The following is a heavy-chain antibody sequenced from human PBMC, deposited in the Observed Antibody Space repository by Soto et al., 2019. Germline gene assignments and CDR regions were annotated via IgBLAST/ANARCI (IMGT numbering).Heavy chain of an antibody. V-gene: IGHV4-31*03. Sequence: PSETLSLTCTVSGGSISSGGYYRSWIRQHPGKGLEWIGYIYYSGSTYYNPSLKSRVTISVDTSKNQFSLKLSSVTAADTAVYYCARAKNYGSGSLDYFDYWGQGTLVTVSS. CDR3: ARAKNYGSGSLDYFDY. D-gene: IGHD3-10*01. J-gene: IGHJ4*02. CDR2: IYYSGST. CDR1: GGSISSGGYY.